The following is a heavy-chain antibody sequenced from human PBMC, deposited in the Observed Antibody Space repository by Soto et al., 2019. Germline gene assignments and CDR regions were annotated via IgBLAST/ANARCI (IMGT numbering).Heavy chain of an antibody. CDR3: ASGTYSGSSDFDY. V-gene: IGHV1-69*04. CDR2: ISPNHGIA. J-gene: IGHJ4*02. CDR1: GYTFTSYG. D-gene: IGHD3-10*01. Sequence: SVKVSCKASGYTFTSYGISWVRQAPGQGLEWKGRISPNHGIANYAQKFQGRVTMTADKSTSTAYMELSSLRSEDTAVYYCASGTYSGSSDFDYWGQGTLVTVSS.